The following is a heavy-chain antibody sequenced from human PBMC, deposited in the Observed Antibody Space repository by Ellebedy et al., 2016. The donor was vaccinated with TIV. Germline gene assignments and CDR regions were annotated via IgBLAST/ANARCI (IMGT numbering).Heavy chain of an antibody. J-gene: IGHJ4*02. CDR2: IKSNTDGGAA. Sequence: GGSLRLSCAASGFTFSNAWMHWVRPAPGKGLEWVGRIKSNTDGGAADYAAHVKGRFTISRDDSKNTLYLQMNSLKTDDTAVYFCTTVYRYNYDSVWGQGTLVTVSS. V-gene: IGHV3-15*01. CDR3: TTVYRYNYDSV. CDR1: GFTFSNAW. D-gene: IGHD5-18*01.